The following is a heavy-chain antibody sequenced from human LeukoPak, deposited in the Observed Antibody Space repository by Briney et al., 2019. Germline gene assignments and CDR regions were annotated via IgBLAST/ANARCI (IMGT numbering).Heavy chain of an antibody. D-gene: IGHD3-10*01. J-gene: IGHJ4*02. CDR3: ARIKYSYGIDY. V-gene: IGHV3-7*01. Sequence: WVANINQDASEKYYVDSVKGRFTISRDNAKNSLYLQMNSLRAEDTAVYYCARIKYSYGIDYWGQGTLVTVSS. CDR2: INQDASEK.